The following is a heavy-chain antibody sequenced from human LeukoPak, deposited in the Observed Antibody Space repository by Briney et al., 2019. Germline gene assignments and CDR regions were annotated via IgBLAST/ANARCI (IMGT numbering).Heavy chain of an antibody. D-gene: IGHD3-3*01. CDR2: LIPILGIA. V-gene: IGHV1-69*02. Sequence: SVKVSCKASGGTFSSCTIRWVRQAPGQGLECMGRLIPILGIANYAQKFQGRVTITADKSTSTAYMELSSLRSEDTAVYYCARGPDSITIFGVVITDAFDIWGQGTMVTVSS. CDR1: GGTFSSCT. J-gene: IGHJ3*02. CDR3: ARGPDSITIFGVVITDAFDI.